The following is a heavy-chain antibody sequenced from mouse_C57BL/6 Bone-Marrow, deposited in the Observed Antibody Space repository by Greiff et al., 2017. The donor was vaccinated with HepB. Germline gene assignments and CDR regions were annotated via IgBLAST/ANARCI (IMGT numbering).Heavy chain of an antibody. CDR2: IWSGGST. CDR1: GFSLTSYG. D-gene: IGHD1-1*01. Sequence: VKLQESGPGLVQPSQSLSITCTVSGFSLTSYGVHWVRQSPGKGLEWLRVIWSGGSTDYNAAFISRLSISKDNSKSQVFFKMNSLQADDTAIYYCARSLTTVVSHWYFDVWGTGTTVTVSS. J-gene: IGHJ1*03. CDR3: ARSLTTVVSHWYFDV. V-gene: IGHV2-2*01.